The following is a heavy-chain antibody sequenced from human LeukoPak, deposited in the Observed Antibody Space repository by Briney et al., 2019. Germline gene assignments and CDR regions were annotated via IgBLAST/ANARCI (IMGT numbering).Heavy chain of an antibody. J-gene: IGHJ4*02. CDR1: GPSISSSY. D-gene: IGHD2-15*01. V-gene: IGHV4-59*12. CDR3: ARDSALLLDY. Sequence: SETLSLTCSVSGPSISSSYWSWIRQPPGKGLEWIGYINYSGSTDYNPSLKSRVTISVDTSKTLFSLKLSSVTAADTAVYYCARDSALLLDYWGQGTLVTVSS. CDR2: INYSGST.